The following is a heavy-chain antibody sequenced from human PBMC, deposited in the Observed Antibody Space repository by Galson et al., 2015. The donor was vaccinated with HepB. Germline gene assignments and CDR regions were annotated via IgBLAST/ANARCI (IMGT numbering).Heavy chain of an antibody. D-gene: IGHD2-2*01. J-gene: IGHJ6*03. CDR2: IWNDGSNK. V-gene: IGHV3-33*01. Sequence: SLRLSCAASGFTFSSYGMHWVRQAPGKGLEWVAVIWNDGSNKYYADSVKGRFTISRDNSKNTLYLQMNSLRAEDTAVYYCARRYGYQLPKNDYYYYMDVWGKGTTFTVSS. CDR1: GFTFSSYG. CDR3: ARRYGYQLPKNDYYYYMDV.